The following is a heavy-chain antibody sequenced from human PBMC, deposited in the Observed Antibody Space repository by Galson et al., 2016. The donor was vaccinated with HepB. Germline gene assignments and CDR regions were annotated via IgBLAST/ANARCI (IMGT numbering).Heavy chain of an antibody. V-gene: IGHV3-53*01. CDR2: IYSGGST. Sequence: SLRLSCAASGLSVGSNYMSWVRQAPGKGLEWVSIIYSGGSTFFADSVKGRFTVSRDSSKNTVYLQMNNLRAEDTAIYYCEGYSDPFDIWGQGTMVTVSS. CDR3: EGYSDPFDI. D-gene: IGHD3-22*01. CDR1: GLSVGSNY. J-gene: IGHJ3*02.